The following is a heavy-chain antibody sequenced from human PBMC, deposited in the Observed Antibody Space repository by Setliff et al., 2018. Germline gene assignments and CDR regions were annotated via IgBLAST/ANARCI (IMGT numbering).Heavy chain of an antibody. CDR3: ARGPWKHSAYYYYYMDV. D-gene: IGHD1-1*01. J-gene: IGHJ6*03. Sequence: LSLSCAASGFTFSSYWMHWVRQAPGKGLVWVSRINSDGSSTSYADSVKGRFTISRDNAKNTLYLQMNSLRAEDTAVYYCARGPWKHSAYYYYYMDVWGKGTTVTVSS. V-gene: IGHV3-74*01. CDR1: GFTFSSYW. CDR2: INSDGSST.